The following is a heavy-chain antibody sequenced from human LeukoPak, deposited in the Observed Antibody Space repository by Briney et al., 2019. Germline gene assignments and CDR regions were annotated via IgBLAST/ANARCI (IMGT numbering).Heavy chain of an antibody. Sequence: PSETLSLTCTVYGGSFSGYYWSWIRQPPGKGLEWIGEINHSGSTNYNPSLKSRVTISVDTSKNQFSLKLSSVTAADTAVYYCARRARLLLLIQHAFDIWGQGTMVTVSS. J-gene: IGHJ3*02. D-gene: IGHD3-22*01. CDR3: ARRARLLLLIQHAFDI. V-gene: IGHV4-34*01. CDR2: INHSGST. CDR1: GGSFSGYY.